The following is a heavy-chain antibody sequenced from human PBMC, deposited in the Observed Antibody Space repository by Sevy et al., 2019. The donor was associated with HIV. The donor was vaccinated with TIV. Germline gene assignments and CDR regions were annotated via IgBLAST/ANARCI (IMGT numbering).Heavy chain of an antibody. CDR2: IWHDGGNK. V-gene: IGHV3-33*01. Sequence: GGSLRLSCAASGFTFSSYGMYWVRQAPGKGLEWVAVIWHDGGNKYNADSVKGRFTISRDNSKNTLYLQMNSLRAEDTAVYYCARESGYSSGWNLDNWFDPWGQGTLVTVSS. D-gene: IGHD6-19*01. CDR3: ARESGYSSGWNLDNWFDP. CDR1: GFTFSSYG. J-gene: IGHJ5*02.